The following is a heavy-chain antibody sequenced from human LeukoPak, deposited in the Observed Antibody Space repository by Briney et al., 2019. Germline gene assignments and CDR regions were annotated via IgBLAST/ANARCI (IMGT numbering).Heavy chain of an antibody. CDR2: ISAYNRNT. D-gene: IGHD5-18*01. CDR1: GYTFTSYG. J-gene: IGHJ4*02. CDR3: AREAADVDTAMVSPEVDY. V-gene: IGHV1-18*01. Sequence: ASVKVSCKASGYTFTSYGISWVRQAPGQGLESMGWISAYNRNTNYAQKLQGRVTMTTDTSTSTAYMELRSLRSDDTAVYYCAREAADVDTAMVSPEVDYWGQGTLVTVSS.